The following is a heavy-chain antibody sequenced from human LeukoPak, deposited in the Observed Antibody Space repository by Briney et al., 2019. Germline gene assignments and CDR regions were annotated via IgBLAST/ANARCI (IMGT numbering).Heavy chain of an antibody. CDR2: ISWDGGST. Sequence: GGSLRLSCAASGFTFDDYTMHWVRQAPGKGLEWVSLISWDGGSTYYADSVKGRFTISRDNSNNSLYLQMNSLRTEDTALYYCAKGATTVTTLFDYWGQGTLVTVSS. CDR1: GFTFDDYT. V-gene: IGHV3-43*01. J-gene: IGHJ4*02. D-gene: IGHD4-17*01. CDR3: AKGATTVTTLFDY.